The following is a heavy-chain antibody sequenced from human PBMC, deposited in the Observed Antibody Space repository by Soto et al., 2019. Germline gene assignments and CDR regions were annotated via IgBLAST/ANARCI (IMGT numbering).Heavy chain of an antibody. CDR2: ISAYNGNT. D-gene: IGHD2-2*02. CDR1: GYTFTSYG. Sequence: QVQLVQSGAEVKKPGASVKVSCKASGYTFTSYGISWVRQAPGQGLEWMGWISAYNGNTNYAQKLQGRVTMTTDTSTSTAYMELRSLRSDDTAVYYCARDLGWGERRFNCSSTSCYIEGDYYYYYCMDVWGQGTTVTVSS. J-gene: IGHJ6*02. CDR3: ARDLGWGERRFNCSSTSCYIEGDYYYYYCMDV. V-gene: IGHV1-18*04.